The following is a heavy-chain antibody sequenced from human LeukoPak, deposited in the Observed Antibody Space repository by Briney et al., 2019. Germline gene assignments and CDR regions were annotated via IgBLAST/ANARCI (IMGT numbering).Heavy chain of an antibody. J-gene: IGHJ4*02. CDR1: GGSISSGDYY. D-gene: IGHD4-17*01. V-gene: IGHV4-30-4*01. CDR3: ARRKVTTDLDY. CDR2: IYYSGST. Sequence: SQTLSLTCTVSGGSISSGDYYWSWIRQPPGKGLEWIGYIYYSGSTSYNPSLKCRLTISLDTSKNQFSLKLRSVTAADTAVYYCARRKVTTDLDYWGQGTLVTVSS.